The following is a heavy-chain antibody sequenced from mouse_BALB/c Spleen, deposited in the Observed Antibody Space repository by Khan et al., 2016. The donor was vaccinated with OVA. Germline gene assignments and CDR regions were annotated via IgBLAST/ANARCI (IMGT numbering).Heavy chain of an antibody. V-gene: IGHV1-4*01. J-gene: IGHJ3*01. CDR1: GYTFTTYT. Sequence: QVQLQQPGAELARPGASVKMSCKASGYTFTTYTMHWVKQRPGQGLEWIGYINPSNGYTNYNQKFKDKSTLTADKSPSTAYMQLSSLTSDYSAVYYSAREGAYYRSDGWFSYWGQGTLVTVSA. D-gene: IGHD2-14*01. CDR2: INPSNGYT. CDR3: AREGAYYRSDGWFSY.